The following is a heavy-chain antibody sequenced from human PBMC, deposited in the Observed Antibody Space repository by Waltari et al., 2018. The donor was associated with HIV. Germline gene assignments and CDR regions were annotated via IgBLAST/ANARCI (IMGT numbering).Heavy chain of an antibody. V-gene: IGHV3-9*01. CDR1: GFTFHDYA. J-gene: IGHJ2*01. CDR2: ISWNSGSI. CDR3: AKGQTLYWYFDL. Sequence: EVQLVESGGGLVQPGRYLRLSGAASGFTFHDYAMHWVRQAPGKGLEWVSGISWNSGSIGYADSVKGRFTISRDNAKNSLYLQMNSLRAEDTALYYCAKGQTLYWYFDLWGRGTLVTVSS.